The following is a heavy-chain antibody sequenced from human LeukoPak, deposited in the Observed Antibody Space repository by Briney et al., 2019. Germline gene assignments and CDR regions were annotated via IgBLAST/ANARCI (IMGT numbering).Heavy chain of an antibody. CDR1: GFGFSNFW. D-gene: IGHD3-22*01. V-gene: IGHV3-7*01. Sequence: GGSLRLSCAASGFGFSNFWMSWVRQAPGKGPEWVANIKEDGSLKNYVDSVEGRFTVSRDNAKNTLYLQMNSLRLEDTAVYYCVRGSGYLETFDYWGQGTLVTVSS. CDR2: IKEDGSLK. CDR3: VRGSGYLETFDY. J-gene: IGHJ4*02.